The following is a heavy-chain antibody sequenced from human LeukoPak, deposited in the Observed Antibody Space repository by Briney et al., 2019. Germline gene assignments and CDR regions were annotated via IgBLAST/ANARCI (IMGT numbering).Heavy chain of an antibody. D-gene: IGHD2-2*01. J-gene: IGHJ4*02. V-gene: IGHV3-23*01. Sequence: GGSLRLSCAASGFTFSSYAMSWVRQAPGKGLEWVSAISGSGGSTYYADSVKGRFTISRDNSKNTLYLQMNSLRAEDTAVYYCASRNQYQLYFDYWGQGTLVTVSS. CDR3: ASRNQYQLYFDY. CDR1: GFTFSSYA. CDR2: ISGSGGST.